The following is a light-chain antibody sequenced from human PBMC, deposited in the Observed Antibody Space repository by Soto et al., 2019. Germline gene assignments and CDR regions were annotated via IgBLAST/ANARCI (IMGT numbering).Light chain of an antibody. CDR3: SSYTSSTTVL. CDR2: EVT. Sequence: QSVLTQPASVSGSPGQSITIPCTGTSSDVGAYNYVSWYQQHPDKAPQLIIYEVTNRPSGASYRFSGSKSGNTASLTISGLQAEDEADYYCSSYTSSTTVLFGGGTKLTVL. CDR1: SSDVGAYNY. V-gene: IGLV2-14*03. J-gene: IGLJ2*01.